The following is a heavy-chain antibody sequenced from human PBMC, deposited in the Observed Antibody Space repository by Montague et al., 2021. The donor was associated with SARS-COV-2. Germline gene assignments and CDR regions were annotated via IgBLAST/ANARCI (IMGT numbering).Heavy chain of an antibody. CDR1: GGSVSSGGYY. D-gene: IGHD6-13*01. V-gene: IGHV4-61*08. CDR2: IYYSGST. J-gene: IGHJ4*02. Sequence: SETLSLSCTVSGGSVSSGGYYWSWIRQPPGKGLEWIGHIYYSGSTNCXPSLKSRVTISLDTSRNQFSLKLTSVTAADTAVYYCARISLAAAATRSDYWGQGTLVTVSS. CDR3: ARISLAAAATRSDY.